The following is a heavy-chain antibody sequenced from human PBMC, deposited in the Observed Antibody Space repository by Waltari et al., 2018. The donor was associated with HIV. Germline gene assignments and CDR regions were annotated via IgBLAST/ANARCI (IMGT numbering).Heavy chain of an antibody. J-gene: IGHJ5*02. Sequence: QLQLQESGPGLVKPSETLSLTCTVSGGSISSSSYYWGSIRHPPGKGLEWIGSIYYSGSTYYNPSLKSRVTISVDTSKNQFSLKLSSVTAADTAVYYCARTYYYDSSGYYYFVGTHNWFDPWGQGTLVTVSS. CDR1: GGSISSSSYY. V-gene: IGHV4-39*07. CDR2: IYYSGST. CDR3: ARTYYYDSSGYYYFVGTHNWFDP. D-gene: IGHD3-22*01.